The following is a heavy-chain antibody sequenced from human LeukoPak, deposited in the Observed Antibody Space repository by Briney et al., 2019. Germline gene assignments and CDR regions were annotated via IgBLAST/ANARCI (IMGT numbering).Heavy chain of an antibody. CDR1: GYTFTDYY. CDR2: VAPEDGET. J-gene: IGHJ4*02. V-gene: IGHV1-69-2*01. D-gene: IGHD6-6*01. CDR3: ATGTSSSSWVFDY. Sequence: ASVKISCKVSGYTFTDYYVHWVQQAPGKGLEWMGLVAPEDGETIYAEKFQGRVTITADTSTDTAYMELSSLRSEDTAVYYCATGTSSSSWVFDYWGQGTLVTVSS.